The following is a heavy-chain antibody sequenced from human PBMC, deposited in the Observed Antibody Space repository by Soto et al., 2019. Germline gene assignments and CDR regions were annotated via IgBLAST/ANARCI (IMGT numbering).Heavy chain of an antibody. CDR2: ISVDNGNT. D-gene: IGHD6-13*01. J-gene: IGHJ4*02. Sequence: ASVKVSCKTSGFIFTSSAVHWVRQARGQGLEWMGRISVDNGNTNYAQKLQGRVTMTTDTSTSTAYMELRSLRSDDTAVYYCARGLAAAGHFDYWGQGTLVTVSS. V-gene: IGHV1-18*01. CDR1: GFIFTSSA. CDR3: ARGLAAAGHFDY.